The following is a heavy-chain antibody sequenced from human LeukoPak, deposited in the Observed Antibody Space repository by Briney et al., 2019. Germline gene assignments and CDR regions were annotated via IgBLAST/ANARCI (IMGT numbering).Heavy chain of an antibody. Sequence: SQTLSLTCTVSGGSISSGAYYWSWIRQHPGKGLEWIGYAHNSGSTYYNPSLKSRISISVDTSKNQFSLKLSSVTAADTAVYYCARGPLDSGYTYFDYWGQGTLVSVAS. CDR3: ARGPLDSGYTYFDY. V-gene: IGHV4-31*03. CDR2: AHNSGST. CDR1: GGSISSGAYY. J-gene: IGHJ4*02. D-gene: IGHD5-12*01.